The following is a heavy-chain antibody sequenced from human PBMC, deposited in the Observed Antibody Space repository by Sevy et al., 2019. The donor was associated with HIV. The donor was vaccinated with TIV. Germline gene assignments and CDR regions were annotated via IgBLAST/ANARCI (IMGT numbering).Heavy chain of an antibody. D-gene: IGHD3-16*01. CDR2: LKSDVYGGTV. J-gene: IGHJ4*02. CDR1: GFTFGDYC. CDR3: TRGKAGQSIFDL. Sequence: GGSLRLSCTASGFTFGDYCMSWVRQAPGKGLEWVAFLKSDVYGGTVDHAASVRGRFVISRDDSKTIAYLQMNDLKTDDTGGFYCTRGKAGQSIFDLWGQGALVTVSS. V-gene: IGHV3-49*04.